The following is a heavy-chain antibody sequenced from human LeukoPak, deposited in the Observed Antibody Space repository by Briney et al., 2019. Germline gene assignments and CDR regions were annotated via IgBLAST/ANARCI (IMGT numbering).Heavy chain of an antibody. J-gene: IGHJ5*02. Sequence: GASVKVSCKASGYTFTGYYMHWVRQAPGQGLERMGWINPNSGDTNYAQKFQGRVTMTRDTSISTAYMELSSLRSDDTAVYYCARRSTSSWSWFDPWGQGTLVTVSS. V-gene: IGHV1-2*02. CDR2: INPNSGDT. CDR3: ARRSTSSWSWFDP. D-gene: IGHD6-6*01. CDR1: GYTFTGYY.